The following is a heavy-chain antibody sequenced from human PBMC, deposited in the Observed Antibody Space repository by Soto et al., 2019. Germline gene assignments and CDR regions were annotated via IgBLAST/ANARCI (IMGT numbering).Heavy chain of an antibody. J-gene: IGHJ6*02. V-gene: IGHV4-4*07. CDR1: GGSISSYY. CDR3: ARDRGTGFCTGGSCYSGYYYYTMDV. D-gene: IGHD2-15*01. Sequence: SETLSLTCTVSGGSISSYYWSWIRQPAGKGLEWIGRIYTSGSTNYNPSPKSRVTMSVDTSKNQFSLKLSSVTAADTAVYYCARDRGTGFCTGGSCYSGYYYYTMDVWGQGTTVT. CDR2: IYTSGST.